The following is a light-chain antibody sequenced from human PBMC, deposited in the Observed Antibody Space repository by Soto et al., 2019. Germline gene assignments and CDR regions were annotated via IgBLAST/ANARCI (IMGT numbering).Light chain of an antibody. V-gene: IGKV3D-20*01. Sequence: EMVLTQPPATLSLSPGDRATLSCGASRTVSSSFLAWYQQKPGLAPRLLIYDASTRATGIPDRFSGRGSGTGFTLTISRLEPEDFAVYFCQQYVTSPYTFGQGTKVEIK. CDR1: RTVSSSF. J-gene: IGKJ2*01. CDR2: DAS. CDR3: QQYVTSPYT.